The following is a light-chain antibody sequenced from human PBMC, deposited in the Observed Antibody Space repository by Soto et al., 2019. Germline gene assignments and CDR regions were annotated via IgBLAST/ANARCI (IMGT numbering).Light chain of an antibody. CDR2: GAS. CDR1: QSVRNSY. J-gene: IGKJ2*01. Sequence: EIVLTQSPGTLSLSPGERATLSCRASQSVRNSYLAWYQQKPGQAPRPLIYGASGRATGIPDRFSGSGSGTDFTLTLSRLEPEDFAVYYCQQYGSSPDTFGEGPKLQI. V-gene: IGKV3-20*01. CDR3: QQYGSSPDT.